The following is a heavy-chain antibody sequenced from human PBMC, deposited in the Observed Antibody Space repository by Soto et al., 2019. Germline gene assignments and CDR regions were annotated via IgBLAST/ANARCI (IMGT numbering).Heavy chain of an antibody. Sequence: GVSLRLSCAASGFTFSIYGMHWVRQAPGKGLEWVAVIWYDGSNKYYADSVKGRFTISRDNSKNTLYLQMNSLRAEDTAVYYCARDRSSWSYYYYGMDVWGQGTTVTVSS. V-gene: IGHV3-33*01. CDR3: ARDRSSWSYYYYGMDV. CDR2: IWYDGSNK. CDR1: GFTFSIYG. D-gene: IGHD6-13*01. J-gene: IGHJ6*02.